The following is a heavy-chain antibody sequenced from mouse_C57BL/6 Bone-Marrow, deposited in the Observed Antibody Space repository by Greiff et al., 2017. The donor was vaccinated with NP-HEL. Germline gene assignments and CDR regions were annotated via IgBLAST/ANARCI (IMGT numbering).Heavy chain of an antibody. Sequence: DVQLVESGGGLVKPGGSLKLSCAASGFTFSDYGMHWVSQAPKKGLEWVAYISSGSSTIYYAETVKGRFTISRDNAKNTLCLEMTSLISEDTAMYYCARRSYRNPFAYWDHRTLVTVST. CDR3: ARRSYRNPFAY. CDR1: GFTFSDYG. V-gene: IGHV5-17*01. CDR2: ISSGSSTI. D-gene: IGHD2-1*01. J-gene: IGHJ3*01.